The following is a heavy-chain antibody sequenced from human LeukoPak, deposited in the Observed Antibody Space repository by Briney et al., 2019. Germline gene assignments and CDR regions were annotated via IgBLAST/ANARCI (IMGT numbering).Heavy chain of an antibody. D-gene: IGHD3-22*01. Sequence: ASVKVSCKASGYTFTSYGISWVRQAPGQGLEWMGWINPNSGGTNYAQKFQGRVTMTRDTSISTAYMELSRLRSDDTAVYYCSAMIDSQGAFDIWGQGTMVTVSS. V-gene: IGHV1-2*02. CDR1: GYTFTSYG. CDR2: INPNSGGT. J-gene: IGHJ3*02. CDR3: SAMIDSQGAFDI.